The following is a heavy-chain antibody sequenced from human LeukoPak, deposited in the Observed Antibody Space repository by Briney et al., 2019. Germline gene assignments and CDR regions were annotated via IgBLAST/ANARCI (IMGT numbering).Heavy chain of an antibody. CDR3: ARLGSSSWTFDY. CDR1: GFTFSSYA. D-gene: IGHD6-13*01. Sequence: GGSLRLSCAASGFTFSSYAMSWVRQAPGKGLEWVANIKQDGSEKYYVDSVKGRFTISRDNAKNSLYLQMNSLRAEDTAVYYCARLGSSSWTFDYWGQGTLVTVSS. V-gene: IGHV3-7*03. J-gene: IGHJ4*02. CDR2: IKQDGSEK.